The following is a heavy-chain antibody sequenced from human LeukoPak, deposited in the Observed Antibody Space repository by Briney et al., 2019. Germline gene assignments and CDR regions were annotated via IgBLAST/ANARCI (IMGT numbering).Heavy chain of an antibody. Sequence: SETLSLTCTASGGSISSYYWSWIRQPPGKGLEWIGYIYYSGSTNYNPSLKSRVTISVDTSKNQFSLRLGSVTAADTAVYYCARNQWLEHDAFDIWGQGTMVTVSS. CDR1: GGSISSYY. CDR2: IYYSGST. CDR3: ARNQWLEHDAFDI. D-gene: IGHD6-19*01. V-gene: IGHV4-59*08. J-gene: IGHJ3*02.